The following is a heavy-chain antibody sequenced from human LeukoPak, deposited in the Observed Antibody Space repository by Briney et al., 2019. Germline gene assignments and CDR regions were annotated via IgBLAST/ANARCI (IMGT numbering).Heavy chain of an antibody. CDR1: GFTFSNYE. V-gene: IGHV3-48*03. J-gene: IGHJ4*02. Sequence: GGSLRLSCAASGFTFSNYEMNWVRQAPGKGLEWVSYISLSASTIYFADSVKGRFTMSRDNAKNSLYLQMNSLRAEDTAVYYCARLGYCSSSSCHGEYYFDYWGQGTLVTVSS. CDR3: ARLGYCSSSSCHGEYYFDY. D-gene: IGHD2-2*01. CDR2: ISLSASTI.